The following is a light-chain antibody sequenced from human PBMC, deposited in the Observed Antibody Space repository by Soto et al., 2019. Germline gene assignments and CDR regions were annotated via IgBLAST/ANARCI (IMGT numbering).Light chain of an antibody. CDR2: EVS. J-gene: IGLJ1*01. CDR3: TSYAGSNIYV. CDR1: SSDVGGYNS. Sequence: QSVLTQPPSASASPGQSVTISCTGTSSDVGGYNSVSWYQHHPGKAPKLMIYEVSKRPSGVPDRFSGSKSGYTASLTFSGLQAEDEADYYCTSYAGSNIYVFGTGTKVTVL. V-gene: IGLV2-8*01.